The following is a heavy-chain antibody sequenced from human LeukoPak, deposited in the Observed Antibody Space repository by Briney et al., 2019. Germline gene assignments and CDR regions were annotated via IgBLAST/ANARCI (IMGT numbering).Heavy chain of an antibody. Sequence: PGGSLRLSCEVSGFNFNDYSMHWVRQAPGKGLEWVASITSTSRTIFYADSLQGRFIISRDNAKKTVSLEMNSLRGEDAAVYYCARGHADTYSSSWYGRFDYWGQGTLVTVSS. CDR1: GFNFNDYS. CDR3: ARGHADTYSSSWYGRFDY. J-gene: IGHJ4*02. V-gene: IGHV3-69-1*01. CDR2: ITSTSRTI. D-gene: IGHD6-13*01.